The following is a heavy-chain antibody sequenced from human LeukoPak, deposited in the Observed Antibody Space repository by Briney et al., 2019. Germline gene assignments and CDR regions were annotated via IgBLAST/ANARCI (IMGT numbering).Heavy chain of an antibody. D-gene: IGHD3-22*01. CDR1: GGSISSSSYY. CDR3: ARVGPDSSVYYPFDY. J-gene: IGHJ4*02. CDR2: IYYSGST. V-gene: IGHV4-39*07. Sequence: SETLSLTCTVSGGSISSSSYYWGWIRQPPGKGLEWIGSIYYSGSTYYNPSLKSRVTISVDTSKNQFSLRLSSVTAADTAVYYCARVGPDSSVYYPFDYWGQGTLVTVSS.